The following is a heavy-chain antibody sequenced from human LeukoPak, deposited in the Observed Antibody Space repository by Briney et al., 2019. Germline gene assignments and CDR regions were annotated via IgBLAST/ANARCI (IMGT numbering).Heavy chain of an antibody. CDR3: ATSPTIKGGFDS. CDR2: FDSDGTST. J-gene: IGHJ4*02. CDR1: GFTVSSCC. V-gene: IGHV3-74*01. Sequence: GGSLKLSCAVSGFTVSSCCMHWVRQAPGKELVWVSRFDSDGTSTSYADSVKGRFTISRDVAKNTLYLQMNSLRAEDTAVYYCATSPTIKGGFDSWGQGTLVTVSS. D-gene: IGHD4/OR15-4a*01.